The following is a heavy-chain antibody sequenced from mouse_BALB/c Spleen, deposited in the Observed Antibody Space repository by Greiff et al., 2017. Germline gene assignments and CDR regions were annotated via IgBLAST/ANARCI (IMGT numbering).Heavy chain of an antibody. CDR3: TRGYGYDYAMDY. CDR1: GYTFTSYW. Sequence: LQQPGSELVRPGASVKLSCKASGYTFTSYWMHWVKQRPGQGLEWIGNIYPGSGSTNYDEKFKSKATLTVDTSSSTAYIQLSSLTSEDSAVYYCTRGYGYDYAMDYWGQGTSVTVSS. V-gene: IGHV1S22*01. CDR2: IYPGSGST. J-gene: IGHJ4*01. D-gene: IGHD2-2*01.